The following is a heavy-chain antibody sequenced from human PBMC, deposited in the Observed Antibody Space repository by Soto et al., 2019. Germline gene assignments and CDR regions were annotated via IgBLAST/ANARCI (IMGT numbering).Heavy chain of an antibody. J-gene: IGHJ4*02. D-gene: IGHD2-2*01. V-gene: IGHV1-69*13. CDR2: IIPIFGTA. Sequence: GASVKVSCKASGGTFGNSATSWVRQAPGQGLEWMGGIIPIFGTANYAQKFQGRVTITADESTSTAYMELSSLRSEDTAVYYCASNEMASLYYFDYWGQGTLVTVSS. CDR1: GGTFGNSA. CDR3: ASNEMASLYYFDY.